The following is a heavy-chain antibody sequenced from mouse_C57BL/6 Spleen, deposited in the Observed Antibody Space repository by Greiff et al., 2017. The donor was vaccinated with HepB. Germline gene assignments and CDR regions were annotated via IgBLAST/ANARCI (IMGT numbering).Heavy chain of an antibody. D-gene: IGHD2-4*01. CDR2: ISDGGSYT. J-gene: IGHJ3*01. V-gene: IGHV5-4*03. CDR3: ARAPYDYDDGPAWFAY. CDR1: GFTFSSYA. Sequence: EVMLVESGGGLVKPGGSLKLSCAASGFTFSSYAMSWVRQTPEKRLEWVATISDGGSYTYYPDNVKGRFTISRDNAKNNLYLQMSHLKSEDTAMYYCARAPYDYDDGPAWFAYWGQGTLVTVSA.